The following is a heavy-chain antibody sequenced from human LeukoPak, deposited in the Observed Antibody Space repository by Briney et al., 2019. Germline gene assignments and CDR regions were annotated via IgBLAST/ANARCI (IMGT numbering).Heavy chain of an antibody. CDR1: GFTFSSYA. Sequence: QAGGSLRLSRAASGFTFSSYAMSWVRQAPGKGLEWVSAISGSGTRTYYADSVKGRFTISRDNSKNTLYLQMNSLRAEDTAVYYCAKEETRAYGGDWGQGTLVTVSS. CDR3: AKEETRAYGGD. CDR2: ISGSGTRT. D-gene: IGHD4-23*01. V-gene: IGHV3-23*01. J-gene: IGHJ4*02.